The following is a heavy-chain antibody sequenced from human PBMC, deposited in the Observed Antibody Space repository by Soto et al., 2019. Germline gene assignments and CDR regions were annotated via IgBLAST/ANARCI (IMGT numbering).Heavy chain of an antibody. V-gene: IGHV3-73*01. CDR1: GFTFSGSA. J-gene: IGHJ6*03. CDR3: TSTVAPDYYYYYMDV. Sequence: PGGSLRLSCAASGFTFSGSAMHWVRQASGKGLEWVGRIRSKANSYATAYAASVKGRFTISRDDSKNTAYLQMNSLKTEDTAVYYCTSTVAPDYYYYYMDVWGKGTTVTVSS. CDR2: IRSKANSYAT. D-gene: IGHD4-17*01.